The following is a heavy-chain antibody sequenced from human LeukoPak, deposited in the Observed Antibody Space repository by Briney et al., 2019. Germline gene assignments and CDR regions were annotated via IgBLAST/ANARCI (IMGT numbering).Heavy chain of an antibody. CDR1: GGSISSYY. CDR3: ARGAAYYYGSGRSWFDP. V-gene: IGHV4-4*07. D-gene: IGHD3-10*01. J-gene: IGHJ5*02. Sequence: PSETLSLTCTVSGGSISSYYWSWIRQPAGKGLEWIGRIYTSGSTNYNPSPKSRVTMSVDTSKNQFSLKLSSVTAADTAVYYCARGAAYYYGSGRSWFDPWGQGTLVTVSS. CDR2: IYTSGST.